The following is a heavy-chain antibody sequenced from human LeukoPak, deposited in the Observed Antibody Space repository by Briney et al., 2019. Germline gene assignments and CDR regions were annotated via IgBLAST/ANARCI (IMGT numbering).Heavy chain of an antibody. CDR2: INPNSGGT. J-gene: IGHJ4*02. Sequence: GASVKVSCKASVYTFTGYYMHWVRQAPGQGLEWMGWINPNSGGTNYAQKFQGRVTMTRDTSISTAYMELSRLRSEDTAVYYCARGRLGYCSGGSCLAGWGQGTLVTVSS. V-gene: IGHV1-2*02. CDR3: ARGRLGYCSGGSCLAG. CDR1: VYTFTGYY. D-gene: IGHD2-15*01.